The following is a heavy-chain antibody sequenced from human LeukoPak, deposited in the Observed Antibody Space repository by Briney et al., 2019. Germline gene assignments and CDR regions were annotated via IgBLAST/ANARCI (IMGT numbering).Heavy chain of an antibody. J-gene: IGHJ6*02. Sequence: SVKVSCKASGGTFSSYAISWVRQAPGQGLEWMGRIIPILGIANYAQKSQGRVTITADKSTSTAYMELSSLRSEDTAVYYCARAYLYNWNDPGNRNYYYYYGMDVWGQGTTVTVSS. CDR1: GGTFSSYA. CDR2: IIPILGIA. D-gene: IGHD1-1*01. CDR3: ARAYLYNWNDPGNRNYYYYYGMDV. V-gene: IGHV1-69*04.